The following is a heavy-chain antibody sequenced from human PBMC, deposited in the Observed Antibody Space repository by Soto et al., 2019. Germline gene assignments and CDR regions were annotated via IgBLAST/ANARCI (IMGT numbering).Heavy chain of an antibody. J-gene: IGHJ5*02. Sequence: PGGSLRLSCAASGFTFSSYWMHWVRQAPGKGLVWVSRINSDGSSTSYADSVKGRFTISRDNAKNTLYLQMNSLRAEDTAVYYCARAGDGYNMVDPWGQGTLVTVSS. D-gene: IGHD5-12*01. V-gene: IGHV3-74*01. CDR3: ARAGDGYNMVDP. CDR2: INSDGSST. CDR1: GFTFSSYW.